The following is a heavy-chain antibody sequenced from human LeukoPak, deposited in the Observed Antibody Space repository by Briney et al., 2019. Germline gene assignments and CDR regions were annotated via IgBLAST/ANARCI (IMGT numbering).Heavy chain of an antibody. Sequence: ASVKVSCKASGYTFTGYYMHWVRQAPGQGLEWMGWINPNSGGTNYAQKFQGRVTMTRDTSISTAYMELSRLRSDDTAVYYCARADHAHYDILTGLDYWGQGTLVTVSS. V-gene: IGHV1-2*02. CDR2: INPNSGGT. CDR1: GYTFTGYY. D-gene: IGHD3-9*01. J-gene: IGHJ4*02. CDR3: ARADHAHYDILTGLDY.